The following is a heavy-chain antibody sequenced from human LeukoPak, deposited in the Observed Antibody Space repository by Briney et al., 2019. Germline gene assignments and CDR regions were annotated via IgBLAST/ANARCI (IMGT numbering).Heavy chain of an antibody. V-gene: IGHV1-8*01. Sequence: GASVKVSCKTSGYTFTSYGINWVRQATGQWLEWMGWMNPNSGNTGYAQKFQGRVTMTRNTSISTAYMELSSLRSEDTAVYYCARRYSSGWYADFAFDIWGQGTMVTVSS. CDR2: MNPNSGNT. CDR3: ARRYSSGWYADFAFDI. J-gene: IGHJ3*02. CDR1: GYTFTSYG. D-gene: IGHD6-19*01.